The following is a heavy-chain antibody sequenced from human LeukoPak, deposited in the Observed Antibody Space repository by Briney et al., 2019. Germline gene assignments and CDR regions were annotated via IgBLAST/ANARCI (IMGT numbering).Heavy chain of an antibody. CDR3: ARGSYQFDY. CDR1: GGSISSSNW. CDR2: IYHSGST. D-gene: IGHD2-2*01. Sequence: SGTLSLTCAVSGGSISSSNWWSWVRQPPGKGLEWIGEIYHSGSTNYNPSLQSRVTISVDKYKNQVSLKLSAVTAADRAVYYCARGSYQFDYWGQGTLVTVSS. V-gene: IGHV4-4*02. J-gene: IGHJ4*02.